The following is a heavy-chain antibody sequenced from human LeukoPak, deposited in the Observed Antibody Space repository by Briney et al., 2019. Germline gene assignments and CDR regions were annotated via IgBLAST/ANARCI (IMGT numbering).Heavy chain of an antibody. CDR2: MNPNSGNT. D-gene: IGHD1-1*01. J-gene: IGHJ6*03. CDR1: GYTFTSYD. V-gene: IGHV1-8*01. Sequence: GASVKVSCKASGYTFTSYDINWVRQATGQGLEWMGWMNPNSGNTGYAQKFQGRVTMTRNTSISTAYMELSSLRAEDTAVYYCARGVGNDYYYYYMDVWGKGTTVTVSS. CDR3: ARGVGNDYYYYYMDV.